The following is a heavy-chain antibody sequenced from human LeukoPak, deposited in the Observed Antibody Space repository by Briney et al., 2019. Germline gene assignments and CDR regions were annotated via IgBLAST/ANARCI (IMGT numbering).Heavy chain of an antibody. D-gene: IGHD2-15*01. CDR3: ARHCTGGSCYPLNWFDP. Sequence: ASVEVSCKASGYTFTSYDINWVRQAHGQGLEWMGWMNPNSGKTGFAQKFQGRVTMTTGTSTSTAYMELRSLRSDDTARYYCARHCTGGSCYPLNWFDPWGQGTLVTVSS. CDR1: GYTFTSYD. CDR2: MNPNSGKT. V-gene: IGHV1-8*01. J-gene: IGHJ5*02.